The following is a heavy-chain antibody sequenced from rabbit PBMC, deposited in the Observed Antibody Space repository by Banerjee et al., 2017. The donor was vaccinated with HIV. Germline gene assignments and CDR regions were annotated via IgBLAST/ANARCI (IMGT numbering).Heavy chain of an antibody. CDR1: GFSFSSSHW. J-gene: IGHJ4*01. V-gene: IGHV1S45*01. Sequence: EESGGDLVKPEGSLTLTCTASGFSFSSSHWISWVRQAPGKGLEWIACINTSTGNTVYASWAKGRFTISKTSSTTVTLQMTSLTAADTATYFCARDLAAVTGWNFNLWGPGTLVTVS. CDR3: ARDLAAVTGWNFNL. CDR2: INTSTGNT. D-gene: IGHD7-1*01.